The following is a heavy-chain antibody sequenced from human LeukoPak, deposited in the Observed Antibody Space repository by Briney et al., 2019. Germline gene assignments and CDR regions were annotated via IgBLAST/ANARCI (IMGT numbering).Heavy chain of an antibody. CDR1: EFTFSSYS. V-gene: IGHV3-21*01. CDR2: ISGSSSYI. CDR3: ARRGPVGCSGTSCFAGPVDS. Sequence: AGGSLRLSCAASEFTFSSYSMNWVRQAPGKGLEWVSSISGSSSYIYYADSVKGRSTISRDNAKNSLYLEMNSLRAEDTAVYYCARRGPVGCSGTSCFAGPVDSWGQGTLVTVSS. D-gene: IGHD2-2*01. J-gene: IGHJ5*02.